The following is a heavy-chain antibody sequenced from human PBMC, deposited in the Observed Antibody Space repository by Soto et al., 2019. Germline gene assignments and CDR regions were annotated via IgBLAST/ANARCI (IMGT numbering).Heavy chain of an antibody. J-gene: IGHJ3*02. CDR1: RGTFSNYA. CDR2: IIPIFGTA. Sequence: ASVKVSCKASRGTFSNYAISWVRQAPGQGLEWMGGIIPIFGTANYAQKFQGRVTITADESTSTAYMELSSLRSEDTAVYYCARERPGITMIVVVPSLHAFDIWGQGTMVTVSS. CDR3: ARERPGITMIVVVPSLHAFDI. V-gene: IGHV1-69*13. D-gene: IGHD3-22*01.